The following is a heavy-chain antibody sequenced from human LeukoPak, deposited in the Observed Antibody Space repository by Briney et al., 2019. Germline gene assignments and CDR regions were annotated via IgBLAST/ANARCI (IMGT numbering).Heavy chain of an antibody. CDR1: GFTFSSYS. D-gene: IGHD2-21*01. V-gene: IGHV3-21*01. CDR3: ATTVNLFGAFEI. CDR2: ISSSSSYI. Sequence: GGSLRLSCAASGFTFSSYSMNWVRQAPGRGLEWVSSISSSSSYIYYAGSVKGRFTISRDSAKNSLYLQMNSLRAEDTRVYYCATTVNLFGAFEIWGQGTMVTVSS. J-gene: IGHJ3*02.